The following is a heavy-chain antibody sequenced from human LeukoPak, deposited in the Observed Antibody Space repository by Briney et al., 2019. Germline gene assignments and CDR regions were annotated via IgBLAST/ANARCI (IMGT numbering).Heavy chain of an antibody. Sequence: PSETLSLTCTVSGGSISSSSYYWGWIRQPPGKGLEWIGEINHSGSTNYNPSLKSRVTISVDTSKNQFSLKLSSVTAADTAVYYCARGHTDIVVVPAAPARYYYYGMDVWGQGTTVTVSS. CDR1: GGSISSSSYY. CDR2: INHSGST. J-gene: IGHJ6*02. V-gene: IGHV4-39*07. CDR3: ARGHTDIVVVPAAPARYYYYGMDV. D-gene: IGHD2-2*01.